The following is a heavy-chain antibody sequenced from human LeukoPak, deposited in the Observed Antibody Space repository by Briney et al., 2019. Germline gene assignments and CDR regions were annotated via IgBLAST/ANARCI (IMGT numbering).Heavy chain of an antibody. Sequence: GGSLRLSCAASGFTFSRYWMGWARQAPGKGLEWVATIKEDGGDKYYVDSVKGRFTISRDNPKHSLFLQMNSLRAEDTAVYYCAVHNGDYWGQGTLVTVSP. J-gene: IGHJ4*02. V-gene: IGHV3-7*05. CDR3: AVHNGDY. CDR1: GFTFSRYW. CDR2: IKEDGGDK. D-gene: IGHD2-8*01.